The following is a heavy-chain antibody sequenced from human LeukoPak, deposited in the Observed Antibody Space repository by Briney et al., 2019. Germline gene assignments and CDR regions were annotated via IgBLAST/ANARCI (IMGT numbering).Heavy chain of an antibody. Sequence: GGSLRLSCTASGFTFSNYAMHWVRQAPGKGLEWMTVISFDGNNKYYEDSVKGRFTISRDNSKNTLYLQMNSLRAEDTAVYYCARTFWDKSNGYDYYFDYGGQGSLVTVSS. CDR1: GFTFSNYA. D-gene: IGHD5-12*01. CDR3: ARTFWDKSNGYDYYFDY. V-gene: IGHV3-30*04. J-gene: IGHJ4*02. CDR2: ISFDGNNK.